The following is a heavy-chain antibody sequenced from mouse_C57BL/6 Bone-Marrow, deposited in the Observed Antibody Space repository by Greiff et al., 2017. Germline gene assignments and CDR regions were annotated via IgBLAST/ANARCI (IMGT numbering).Heavy chain of an antibody. CDR1: GYTFTDYY. D-gene: IGHD1-1*01. V-gene: IGHV1-26*01. J-gene: IGHJ2*01. CDR3: ARFATVVVDY. CDR2: INPNNGGT. Sequence: EVQLQQSGPELVKPGASVKISCKASGYTFTDYYMNWVKQSHGKSLEWIGDINPNNGGTSYNQKFKGKATLTVDKSSSTAYMERRSLTSEDSAVYYCARFATVVVDYWGQGTTLTVSS.